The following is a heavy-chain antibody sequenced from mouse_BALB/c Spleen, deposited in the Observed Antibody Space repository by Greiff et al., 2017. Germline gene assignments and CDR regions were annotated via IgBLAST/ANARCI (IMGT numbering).Heavy chain of an antibody. CDR1: GYTFTSYV. Sequence: EVQLQQSGPELVKPGASVKMSCKASGYTFTSYVMHWVKQKPGQGLEWIGYINPYNDGTKYNEKFKGKATLTSDKSSSTAYMELSSLTSEDSAVYYCARQYGCYAMDYWGQGTSVTVSS. CDR2: INPYNDGT. V-gene: IGHV1-14*01. D-gene: IGHD2-10*02. CDR3: ARQYGCYAMDY. J-gene: IGHJ4*01.